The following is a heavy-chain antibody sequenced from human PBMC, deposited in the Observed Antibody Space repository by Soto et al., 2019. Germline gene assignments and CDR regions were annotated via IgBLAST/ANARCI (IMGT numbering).Heavy chain of an antibody. Sequence: GASVKVSCKTSGYTFTSYAIHWVRQAPGQRLGWMGWINADNGDTKYSQKFSGRVAITRDTCANSAFMELNSLRSDDTAMYYCAGALQGLYCFDFWGQGTMVTVSS. CDR2: INADNGDT. CDR3: AGALQGLYCFDF. J-gene: IGHJ4*02. V-gene: IGHV1-3*01. D-gene: IGHD4-4*01. CDR1: GYTFTSYA.